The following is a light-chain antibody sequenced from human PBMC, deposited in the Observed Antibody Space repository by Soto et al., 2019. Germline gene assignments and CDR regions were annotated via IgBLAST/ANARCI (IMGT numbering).Light chain of an antibody. J-gene: IGKJ1*01. Sequence: EVALTQSPGPLALSPGERATLSCRARQSVSSSYLAWYQQKPGQAPRVLIYGASSSATGIPDRFSGSGSGTDFTLTISRLEPEDFAVYYCQQYCSSPRTFGQGTKVEIK. CDR1: QSVSSSY. CDR2: GAS. V-gene: IGKV3-20*01. CDR3: QQYCSSPRT.